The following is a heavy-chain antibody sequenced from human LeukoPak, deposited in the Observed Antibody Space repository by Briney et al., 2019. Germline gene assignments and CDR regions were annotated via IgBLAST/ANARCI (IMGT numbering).Heavy chain of an antibody. CDR2: INHSGST. Sequence: PSETLSLTCAVYGGSFSGYYWSWIRQPPGKWLEWIGEINHSGSTNYNPSLKSRVTISVDTSKNQFSLKLSSVTAADTAVYYCAISSGWYTSFDYWGQGTLVTVSS. CDR1: GGSFSGYY. CDR3: AISSGWYTSFDY. J-gene: IGHJ4*02. D-gene: IGHD6-19*01. V-gene: IGHV4-34*01.